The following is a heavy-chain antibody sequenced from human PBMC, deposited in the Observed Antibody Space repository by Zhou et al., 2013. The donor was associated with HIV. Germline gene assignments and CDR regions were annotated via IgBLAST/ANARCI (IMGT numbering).Heavy chain of an antibody. J-gene: IGHJ4*02. D-gene: IGHD5-12*01. CDR1: GYTFSSYY. V-gene: IGHV1-2*02. CDR2: IIPGTGGT. CDR3: VGYSRGYNWFRN. Sequence: QIQLVQSGAEMKNPGASVKVSCKTSGYTFSSYYMHWVRQAPGQGLEWMGWIIPGTGGTKYARNFQGRMTMTADTSTNTVYMDLIRLTSDDTAVYFCVGYSRGYNWFRNWGQGTLVTVSS.